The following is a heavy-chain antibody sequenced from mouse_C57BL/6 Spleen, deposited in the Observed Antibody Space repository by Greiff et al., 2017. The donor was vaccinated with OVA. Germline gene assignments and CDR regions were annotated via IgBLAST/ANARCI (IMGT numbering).Heavy chain of an antibody. Sequence: EVQLQQSGPELVKPGASVKISCKASGYTFTDYYMNWVKQSHGKSLEWIGDINPNNGGTSYNQKFKGKATLTVDKSSITAYMELRSLTSEDSAVYYCARSNPAMDYWGQGTSVTVSS. D-gene: IGHD2-5*01. CDR1: GYTFTDYY. CDR2: INPNNGGT. CDR3: ARSNPAMDY. J-gene: IGHJ4*01. V-gene: IGHV1-26*01.